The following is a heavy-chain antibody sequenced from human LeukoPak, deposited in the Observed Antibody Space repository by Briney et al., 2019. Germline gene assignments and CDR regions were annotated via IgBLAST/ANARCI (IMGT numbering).Heavy chain of an antibody. J-gene: IGHJ4*02. V-gene: IGHV1-69*13. Sequence: ASVKVSCKAYGGTFSSYAISWVRQAPGQGLEWMGGIIPIFGTANYAQKFQGRVTITADESTSTAYMELSSLRSEDTAVYYCARESAGYYYDSSGRNYFDYWGQGTLVTVPS. D-gene: IGHD3-22*01. CDR2: IIPIFGTA. CDR1: GGTFSSYA. CDR3: ARESAGYYYDSSGRNYFDY.